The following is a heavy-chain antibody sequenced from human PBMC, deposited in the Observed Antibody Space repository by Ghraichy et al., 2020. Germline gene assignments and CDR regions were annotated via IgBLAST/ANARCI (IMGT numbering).Heavy chain of an antibody. J-gene: IGHJ5*02. D-gene: IGHD6-19*01. CDR3: AKLSQYIAVAGDWFDP. Sequence: GGSLRLSCAASGFTFSSYAMSWVRQAPGKGLEWVSAISGSGGTAYYADSVKGRFTISRDNSKNTLYLQMNSLRAEDTAVYYCAKLSQYIAVAGDWFDPWGQGTLVTVSS. V-gene: IGHV3-23*01. CDR1: GFTFSSYA. CDR2: ISGSGGTA.